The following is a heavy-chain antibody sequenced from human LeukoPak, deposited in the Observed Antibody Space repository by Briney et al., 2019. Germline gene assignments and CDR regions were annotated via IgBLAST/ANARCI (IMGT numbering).Heavy chain of an antibody. Sequence: GGPLRLSCAASGFTFSNAWMSCVREAPGKGLEWVGRIKSKTDGGKIDYAAPVKGRFTISRDDSKNTLYLQMNSLKTEDTAVYCCDPSMMTGDPWGQGTLVTVSS. CDR1: GFTFSNAW. CDR2: IKSKTDGGKI. D-gene: IGHD3-16*01. J-gene: IGHJ5*02. V-gene: IGHV3-15*01. CDR3: DPSMMTGDP.